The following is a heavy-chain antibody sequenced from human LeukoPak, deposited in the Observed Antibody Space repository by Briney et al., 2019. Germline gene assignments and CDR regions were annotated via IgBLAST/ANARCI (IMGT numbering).Heavy chain of an antibody. V-gene: IGHV4-30-4*01. Sequence: PSETLSLTCTVPGGSISSGDYYWSWIRQPPGKGLEWIGYIYYSGSTYYNPSLKSRVTISVHTSKNQFSLKLSSVTAADTAVYYCAQGEGYYDSSGYLPWGQGTLVTVSS. CDR3: AQGEGYYDSSGYLP. J-gene: IGHJ5*02. CDR1: GGSISSGDYY. CDR2: IYYSGST. D-gene: IGHD3-22*01.